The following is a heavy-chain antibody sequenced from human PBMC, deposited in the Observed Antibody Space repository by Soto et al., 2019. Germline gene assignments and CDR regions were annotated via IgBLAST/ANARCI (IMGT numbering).Heavy chain of an antibody. J-gene: IGHJ4*02. D-gene: IGHD3-22*01. CDR1: GFTFSSYA. CDR3: ARHSDYYDPFDY. CDR2: INKDGTEK. V-gene: IGHV3-7*01. Sequence: GSLRLSCAASGFTFSSYAMSWVRQAPGKGLEWVANINKDGTEKYYVGSVKGRFTISRDNAMNSLSLQMDSLRVEDTAVYYCARHSDYYDPFDYWGQGTLVTVSS.